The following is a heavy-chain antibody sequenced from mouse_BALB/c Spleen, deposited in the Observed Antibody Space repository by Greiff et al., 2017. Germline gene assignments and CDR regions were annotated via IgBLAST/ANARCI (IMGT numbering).Heavy chain of an antibody. CDR1: GYTFTSYW. CDR3: ARSDRYRYFDV. Sequence: QVQLQQSGAELARPGASVKLSCKASGYTFTSYWMQWVKQRPGQGLEWIGAIYPGDGDTRYTQKFKGKATLTADKSSSTAYMQLSSLASEDSAVYYCARSDRYRYFDVWGAGTTVTVSS. D-gene: IGHD2-14*01. J-gene: IGHJ1*01. V-gene: IGHV1-87*01. CDR2: IYPGDGDT.